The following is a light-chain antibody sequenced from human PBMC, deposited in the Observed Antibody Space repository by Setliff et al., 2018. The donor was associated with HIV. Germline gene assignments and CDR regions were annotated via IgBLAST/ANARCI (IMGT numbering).Light chain of an antibody. CDR2: DDS. J-gene: IGLJ1*01. CDR3: QVWDSSSDHHV. CDR1: NIGSKS. Sequence: SYELTQPPSVSVAPGKTARITCGGTNIGSKSVHWYQQKPGQAPVLVVYDDSDRPSGIPERFSGSNSGNTATATLTISRVEVGDEADYYCQVWDSSSDHHVFGTGTKAPS. V-gene: IGLV3-21*03.